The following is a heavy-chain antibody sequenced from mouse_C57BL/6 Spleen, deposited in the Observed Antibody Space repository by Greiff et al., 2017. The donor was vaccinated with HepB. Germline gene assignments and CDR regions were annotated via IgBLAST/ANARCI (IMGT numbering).Heavy chain of an antibody. CDR3: ARSFYYSNYYAMDY. Sequence: QVHVKQSGPELVKPGASVKISCKASGYTFTDYYINWVKQRPGQGLEWIGWIFPGSGSTYYNEKFKGKATLTVDKSSSTAYMLLSSLTSEDSAVYFCARSFYYSNYYAMDYWGQGTSVTVSS. D-gene: IGHD2-5*01. V-gene: IGHV1-75*01. CDR1: GYTFTDYY. J-gene: IGHJ4*01. CDR2: IFPGSGST.